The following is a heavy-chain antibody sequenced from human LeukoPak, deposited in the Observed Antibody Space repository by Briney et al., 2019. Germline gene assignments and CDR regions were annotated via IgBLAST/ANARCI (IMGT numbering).Heavy chain of an antibody. CDR2: IYYSGST. J-gene: IGHJ5*02. CDR1: GGSISSGDYY. CDR3: ARSSSSSPGWFDP. D-gene: IGHD6-6*01. Sequence: SQTLPLTCTVSGGSISSGDYYWSWIRQPPGKGLEWIGYIYYSGSTYYNPSLKSRVTISVDTSKNQFSLKLSSVTAADTAVYYCARSSSSSPGWFDPWGQGTLVTVPS. V-gene: IGHV4-30-4*01.